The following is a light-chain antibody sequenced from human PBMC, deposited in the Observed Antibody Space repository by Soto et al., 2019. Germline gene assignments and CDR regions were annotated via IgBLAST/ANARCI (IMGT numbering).Light chain of an antibody. J-gene: IGLJ3*02. CDR2: SNK. CDR1: SSNIGSNT. CDR3: AAWDDSLNGWV. Sequence: QSVLTQPPSASGTPGQRVTISCSGSSSNIGSNTVNWYQQLPGTAPKLLIYSNKQRPSGVPDRFSGYKSGTSASLAISGLQSEDGADYYCAAWDDSLNGWVFVGGTELAV. V-gene: IGLV1-44*01.